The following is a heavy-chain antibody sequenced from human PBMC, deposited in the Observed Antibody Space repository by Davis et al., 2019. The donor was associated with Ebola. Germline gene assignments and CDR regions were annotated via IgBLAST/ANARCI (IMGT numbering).Heavy chain of an antibody. D-gene: IGHD4-17*01. V-gene: IGHV4-4*02. CDR1: GGSISSSNW. Sequence: GSLRLSCAVSGGSISSSNWWSWVRQPPGKGLEWIGEIYHSGSTNYNPSLKSRVTISVDKSKNQFSLKLSSVTAADTAVYYCARDTLATVTTWGYGMDVWGQGTTVTVSS. J-gene: IGHJ6*02. CDR2: IYHSGST. CDR3: ARDTLATVTTWGYGMDV.